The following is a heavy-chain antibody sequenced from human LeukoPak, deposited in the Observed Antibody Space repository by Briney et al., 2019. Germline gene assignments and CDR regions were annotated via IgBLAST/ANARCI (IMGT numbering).Heavy chain of an antibody. CDR1: GFTFSSYW. J-gene: IGHJ5*02. CDR3: ARGSVVVVAAKAYNWFDP. Sequence: GGSLRLSCAASGFTFSSYWMSWVRQAPGKGLEWEANIKQDGSEKYYVDSVKGRFTISRDNAKNSLYLQMNSLRAEDTAVYYCARGSVVVVAAKAYNWFDPWGQGTLVTVSS. V-gene: IGHV3-7*01. CDR2: IKQDGSEK. D-gene: IGHD2-15*01.